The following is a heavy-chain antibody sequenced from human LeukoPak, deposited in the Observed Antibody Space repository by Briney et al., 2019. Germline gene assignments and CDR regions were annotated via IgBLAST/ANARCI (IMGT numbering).Heavy chain of an antibody. CDR3: ARVPVRGYDRSGHRLYYFDY. D-gene: IGHD3-22*01. Sequence: ASVKVSCKASGGTFSSYAISWVRQAPGQGLEWVAGINPICGTANYAQKFQGRFTITADECTSTAYMELSNLRSEDTAVYYCARVPVRGYDRSGHRLYYFDYWGQGTLVTVSS. V-gene: IGHV1-69*13. CDR2: INPICGTA. CDR1: GGTFSSYA. J-gene: IGHJ4*02.